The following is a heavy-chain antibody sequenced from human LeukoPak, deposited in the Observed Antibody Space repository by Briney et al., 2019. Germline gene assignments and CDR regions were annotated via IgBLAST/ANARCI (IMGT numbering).Heavy chain of an antibody. CDR3: ARDPGVTNWLDP. CDR2: ISPNRGAT. J-gene: IGHJ5*02. Sequence: ASVNVSCKASGYTFTGHSILWVRQSPGQGLEWMGWISPNRGATKYAQKFQGRVTMTRDTSISTAYMELSSLRSDDTAVYYCARDPGVTNWLDPWGQRSLVGVSS. CDR1: GYTFTGHS. V-gene: IGHV1-2*02. D-gene: IGHD2-21*02.